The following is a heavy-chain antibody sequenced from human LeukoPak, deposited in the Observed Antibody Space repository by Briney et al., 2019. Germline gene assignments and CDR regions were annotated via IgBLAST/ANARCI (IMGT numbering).Heavy chain of an antibody. Sequence: GGSLRLSCAASGFTFSSYAMSWVRQAPGKGLEWVSAISGSGGSTYYADSVKGRFTISRDNSKNALYLQMNSLRAEDTAVYYCARVSGSSWYDGFDYWGQGTLVTVSS. J-gene: IGHJ4*02. CDR3: ARVSGSSWYDGFDY. CDR1: GFTFSSYA. D-gene: IGHD6-13*01. CDR2: ISGSGGST. V-gene: IGHV3-23*01.